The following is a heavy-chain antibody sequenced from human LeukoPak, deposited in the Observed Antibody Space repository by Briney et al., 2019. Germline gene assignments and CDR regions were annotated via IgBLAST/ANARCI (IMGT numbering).Heavy chain of an antibody. Sequence: GGSLRLSCAASGFTFSSYAMGWVRQAPGKGLEWVSAISGSGGSTYYADSVKGRFTISRDNSKNTLYLQMNSLRAEDTAVYYCAKKWRVAARLYGIDYWGQGTLVTVSS. V-gene: IGHV3-23*01. CDR2: ISGSGGST. CDR1: GFTFSSYA. CDR3: AKKWRVAARLYGIDY. J-gene: IGHJ4*02. D-gene: IGHD6-6*01.